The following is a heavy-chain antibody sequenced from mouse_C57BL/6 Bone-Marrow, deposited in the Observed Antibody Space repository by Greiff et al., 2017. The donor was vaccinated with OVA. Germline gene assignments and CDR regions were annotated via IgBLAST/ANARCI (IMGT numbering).Heavy chain of an antibody. J-gene: IGHJ1*03. CDR2: IYPGDGDT. Sequence: VKLQESGPELVKPGASVKISCKASGYAFSSSWMNWVKQRPGKGLEWIGRIYPGDGDTNYIGKFKGKATLTADKSSSTAYMQRSSLTSEDSAVYFCARLIRRYFDVWGTGTTVTVSS. CDR1: GYAFSSSW. V-gene: IGHV1-82*01. CDR3: ARLIRRYFDV. D-gene: IGHD2-12*01.